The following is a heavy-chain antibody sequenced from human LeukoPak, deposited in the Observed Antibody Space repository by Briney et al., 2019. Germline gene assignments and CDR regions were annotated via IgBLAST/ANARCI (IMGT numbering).Heavy chain of an antibody. Sequence: GASMKVSCKASGYTFTSYGILWVRQAPGLGLEWMGWISTYNGNTNYAQKIQGRVTMTTDTSTTTAYMELRSLRSDDTAVYYCARDLPYSSSWESIDYWGQGTLVTVSS. V-gene: IGHV1-18*01. CDR2: ISTYNGNT. J-gene: IGHJ4*02. CDR3: ARDLPYSSSWESIDY. D-gene: IGHD6-13*01. CDR1: GYTFTSYG.